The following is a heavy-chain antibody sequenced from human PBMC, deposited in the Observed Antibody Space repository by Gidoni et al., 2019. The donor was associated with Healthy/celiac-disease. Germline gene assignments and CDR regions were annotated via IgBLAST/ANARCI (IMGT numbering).Heavy chain of an antibody. CDR1: GGSISSYY. CDR2: IYYSGST. J-gene: IGHJ5*02. V-gene: IGHV4-59*08. D-gene: IGHD4-17*01. Sequence: QVQLQESGPGLVKPSETLSLTCTVSGGSISSYYWSWIRQPPGKGLEWIGYIYYSGSTNYNPSLKSRVTISVDTSKNQFSLKLSYVTAADTAVYYCARFLYGDYVWFDPWGQGTLVTVSS. CDR3: ARFLYGDYVWFDP.